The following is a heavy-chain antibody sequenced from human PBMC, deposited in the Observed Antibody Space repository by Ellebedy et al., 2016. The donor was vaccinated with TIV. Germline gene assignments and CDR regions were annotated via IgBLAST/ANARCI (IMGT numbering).Heavy chain of an antibody. V-gene: IGHV3-66*01. J-gene: IGHJ6*02. D-gene: IGHD2/OR15-2a*01. Sequence: GESLKISCAASGFIVSNQYLSWVRQAPGKGLEWVSVIYRIGSTYYADSVKGRFTISRDISTNTLYLQMDSLRADDTAVYYCAREKFFFSGGMDVWGQGTTVTVSS. CDR3: AREKFFFSGGMDV. CDR1: GFIVSNQY. CDR2: IYRIGST.